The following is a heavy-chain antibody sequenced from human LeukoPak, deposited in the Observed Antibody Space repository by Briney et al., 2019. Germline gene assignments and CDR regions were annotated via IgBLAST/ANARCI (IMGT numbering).Heavy chain of an antibody. CDR1: GGTFSSYA. CDR3: ARVRSEKYRPIPAYMDV. Sequence: SVKVSCKASGGTFSSYAISWVRQAPGQGLEWMGGIIPIFGTANYAQKFQGRVTITTDESTSTAYMELSSLRSEDTAVYYCARVRSEKYRPIPAYMDVWGKGTTVTVSS. CDR2: IIPIFGTA. V-gene: IGHV1-69*05. D-gene: IGHD2-2*02. J-gene: IGHJ6*03.